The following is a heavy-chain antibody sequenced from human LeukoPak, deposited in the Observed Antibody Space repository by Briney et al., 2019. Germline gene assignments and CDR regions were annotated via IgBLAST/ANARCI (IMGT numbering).Heavy chain of an antibody. CDR3: ARSLYCSSTSCYLPDY. V-gene: IGHV1-46*01. Sequence: ASVKVSCKASGYTFTSYYMHWVRQAPGQGLEWMGIINPSGGSTSYAQKFQGRVTMTRDASTSTVYMELSSLRSEDTAVYYCARSLYCSSTSCYLPDYWGRGTLVTVSS. CDR2: INPSGGST. D-gene: IGHD2-2*01. CDR1: GYTFTSYY. J-gene: IGHJ4*02.